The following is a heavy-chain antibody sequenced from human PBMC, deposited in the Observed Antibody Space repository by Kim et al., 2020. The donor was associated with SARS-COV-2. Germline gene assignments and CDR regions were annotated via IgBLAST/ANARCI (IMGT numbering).Heavy chain of an antibody. Sequence: SETLSLTCTVSGGSISSGGYYWSWIRQHPGKGLEWIGYIYYSGSTYYNPSLKSRVTISVDTSKNQFSLKLSSVTAADTAVYYCARSNPQLWTSDWFDPWGQGTLVTVSS. CDR1: GGSISSGGYY. CDR3: ARSNPQLWTSDWFDP. CDR2: IYYSGST. D-gene: IGHD5-18*01. J-gene: IGHJ5*02. V-gene: IGHV4-31*03.